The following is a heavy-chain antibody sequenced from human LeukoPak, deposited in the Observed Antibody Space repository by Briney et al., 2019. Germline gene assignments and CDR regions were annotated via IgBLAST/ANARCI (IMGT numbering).Heavy chain of an antibody. J-gene: IGHJ5*02. D-gene: IGHD4-11*01. Sequence: SETLSLTCTVSGGSISSYYWSWIRQPPGKGLEWIGYIYYSGSTNYNPSLKSRVTISVDTSKNQFSLKLSSVTAADTAVYYCARAQITTSGSNWFDPWRQGTLVTVSS. CDR2: IYYSGST. CDR3: ARAQITTSGSNWFDP. CDR1: GGSISSYY. V-gene: IGHV4-59*01.